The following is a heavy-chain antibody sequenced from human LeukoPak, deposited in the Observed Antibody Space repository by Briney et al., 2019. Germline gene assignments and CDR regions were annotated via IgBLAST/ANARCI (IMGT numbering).Heavy chain of an antibody. CDR3: ARDGFDSSATGYFDY. CDR1: GFTFSSYW. J-gene: IGHJ4*02. V-gene: IGHV3-74*01. Sequence: GGSLRLSCAASGFTFSSYWMHWVRQAPGKGLVWVSRINSDGSSTSYADSVKGRFTISRDNAKNTLYLQMNSLRAEDTAVYYCARDGFDSSATGYFDYWGQGTLVTVSS. D-gene: IGHD3-22*01. CDR2: INSDGSST.